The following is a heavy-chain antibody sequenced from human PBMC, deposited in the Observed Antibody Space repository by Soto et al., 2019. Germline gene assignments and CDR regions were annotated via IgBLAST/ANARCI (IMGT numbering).Heavy chain of an antibody. CDR1: GFTFSSYA. V-gene: IGHV3-23*01. CDR2: ISGSGGST. J-gene: IGHJ4*02. Sequence: GSLRLSCAASGFTFSSYAMIGFRQAPGKGLEWVSAISGSGGSTYYADSVKGRFTISRDNSKNTLYLQMNSLRAEDTAVYYCARSYYYDSTGYYRTFDYWGPGTLVTVSS. CDR3: ARSYYYDSTGYYRTFDY. D-gene: IGHD3-22*01.